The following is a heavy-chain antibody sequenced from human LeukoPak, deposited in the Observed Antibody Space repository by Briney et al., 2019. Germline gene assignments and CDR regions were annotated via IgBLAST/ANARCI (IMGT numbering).Heavy chain of an antibody. CDR2: IKSSDT. CDR1: GGSISSDRFY. CDR3: ARVPDWTYVPDY. Sequence: SETLSLTCTVSGGSISSDRFYWTWVRQPAGKGLEWIGRIKSSDTNYNPSLKSRVSISLDTSTNQFSLKLSSLTAADTAVYYCARVPDWTYVPDYWGQGTLVTVSS. V-gene: IGHV4-61*02. D-gene: IGHD3-16*01. J-gene: IGHJ4*02.